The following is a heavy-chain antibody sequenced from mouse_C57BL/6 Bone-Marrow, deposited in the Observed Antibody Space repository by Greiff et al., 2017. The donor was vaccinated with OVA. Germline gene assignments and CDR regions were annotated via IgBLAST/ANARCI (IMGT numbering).Heavy chain of an antibody. D-gene: IGHD1-1*01. CDR1: GYTFTSYW. CDR3: ARVTTVAFDV. CDR2: IHPNSGST. J-gene: IGHJ1*03. V-gene: IGHV1-64*01. Sequence: QVQLQQPGAELVKPGASVKLSCKASGYTFTSYWMHWVKQRPGQGLEWIGMIHPNSGSTNYNEKFKSRATLTVDKSSSTAYMQLSSLTSEDSAVYYCARVTTVAFDVWGTGTTVTVSS.